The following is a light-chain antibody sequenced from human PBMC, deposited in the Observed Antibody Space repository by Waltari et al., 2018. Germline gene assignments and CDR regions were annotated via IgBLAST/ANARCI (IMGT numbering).Light chain of an antibody. J-gene: IGLJ3*02. Sequence: SYELTQPPSVSVSPGETARITCSGDALPTKYAYWYQQRSGQAPVLVIFEDIKRPSGLPERFSGSSSGKRATLTISGAQVEDEGDYYCYSTDSSGNERVFGGGTKLTVL. CDR3: YSTDSSGNERV. V-gene: IGLV3-10*01. CDR2: EDI. CDR1: ALPTKY.